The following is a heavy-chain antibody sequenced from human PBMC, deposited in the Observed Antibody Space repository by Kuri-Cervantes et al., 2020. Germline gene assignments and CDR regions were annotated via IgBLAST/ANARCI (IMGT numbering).Heavy chain of an antibody. CDR1: GFTFTTYS. D-gene: IGHD1-7*01. V-gene: IGHV3-21*04. CDR3: ANPPARELLPY. Sequence: GGSLRLSCAASGFTFTTYSMTWVRQAPGKGREWVSSISGSSGYIDYADSRKGRFTISRDNSKNTLLLQMSSLRAEDTAIYYCANPPARELLPYWGQGALVTVSS. J-gene: IGHJ4*02. CDR2: ISGSSGYI.